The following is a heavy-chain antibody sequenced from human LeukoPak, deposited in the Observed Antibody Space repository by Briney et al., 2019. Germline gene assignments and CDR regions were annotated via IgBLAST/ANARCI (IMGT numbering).Heavy chain of an antibody. CDR1: GFTFSSYG. D-gene: IGHD6-19*01. Sequence: PGGSLRLSCAASGFTFSSYGMHWVRQAPGKGLEWVAFIRYDGSADSVKGRFTISRDNSKNTLYLQMNSLRAENTAVYYCVKKGSGWAYWGQGNLVTVSS. CDR3: VKKGSGWAY. CDR2: IRYDGS. J-gene: IGHJ4*02. V-gene: IGHV3-30*02.